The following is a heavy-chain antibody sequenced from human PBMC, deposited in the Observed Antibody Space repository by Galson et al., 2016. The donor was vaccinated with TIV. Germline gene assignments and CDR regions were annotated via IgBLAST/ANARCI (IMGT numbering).Heavy chain of an antibody. Sequence: ETLSLTCGVYGGSFSGYCWSWIRQPPGKGLEWIGEINHSGSTNYNPSLKSRVTISLDTSKNQFSLKLSSVTAADTAMYYCARGGRDGYNYVPEKAIDSWGQGTLVTVSS. V-gene: IGHV4-34*01. CDR2: INHSGST. CDR3: ARGGRDGYNYVPEKAIDS. D-gene: IGHD5-24*01. J-gene: IGHJ4*02. CDR1: GGSFSGYC.